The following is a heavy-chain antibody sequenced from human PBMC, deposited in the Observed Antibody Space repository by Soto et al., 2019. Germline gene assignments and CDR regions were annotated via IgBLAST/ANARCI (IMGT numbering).Heavy chain of an antibody. CDR1: GFAFYYYN. D-gene: IGHD4-4*01. Sequence: GGSLRLSCAAPGFAFYYYNMNWVRQAPGRGLGWVSSISGSGIDIHFTDSVKGRFTISRDNAKTSLYLQMDSLRPEDTAIYYCAREGVTNYPDYYFDLWGHGALVTVSS. V-gene: IGHV3-21*01. CDR3: AREGVTNYPDYYFDL. CDR2: ISGSGIDI. J-gene: IGHJ4*01.